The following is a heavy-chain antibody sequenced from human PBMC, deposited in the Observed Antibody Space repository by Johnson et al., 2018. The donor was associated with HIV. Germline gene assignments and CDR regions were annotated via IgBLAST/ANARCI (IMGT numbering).Heavy chain of an antibody. Sequence: QVKLVESGGGVVQPGRSLRLSCAASGFTFSSYGMHWVRQAPGKGLEWVAVIWYDGSNKYYADSVKGRFTISRYNSKNTLYLQMNSLRAEDTAVYYCAKEGITMEVDIWGQGTMVTVSS. J-gene: IGHJ3*02. CDR2: IWYDGSNK. CDR1: GFTFSSYG. D-gene: IGHD3-10*01. CDR3: AKEGITMEVDI. V-gene: IGHV3-33*06.